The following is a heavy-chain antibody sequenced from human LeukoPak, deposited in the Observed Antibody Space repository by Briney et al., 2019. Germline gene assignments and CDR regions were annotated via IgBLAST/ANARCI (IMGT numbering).Heavy chain of an antibody. CDR3: ARSKYYYDSSGHY. CDR2: IYPGDSDT. V-gene: IGHV5-51*01. Sequence: GESLKISCQGSGYSFTNYWIGWVRQMPGKGLEWMGIIYPGDSDTRYSPSFQGQVTISADKSISTAYLQWSSLKASDTAMYYCARSKYYYDSSGHYWGQGTLVTVSS. D-gene: IGHD3-22*01. J-gene: IGHJ4*02. CDR1: GYSFTNYW.